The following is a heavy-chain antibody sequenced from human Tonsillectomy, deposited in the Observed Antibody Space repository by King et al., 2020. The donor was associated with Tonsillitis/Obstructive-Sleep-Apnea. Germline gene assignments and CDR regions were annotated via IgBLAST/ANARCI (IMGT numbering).Heavy chain of an antibody. D-gene: IGHD6-6*01. J-gene: IGHJ5*02. V-gene: IGHV5-51*01. CDR1: GYSFTSYW. CDR2: IYPGDSDP. Sequence: VQLVESGAEVKKPGESLKISCKGSGYSFTSYWIGWVRQMPGKGLEWVGIIYPGDSDPRYSPSFQGQGTISADKSISTAYLQWSSLKASDTAMYYCARSIEYSSSLPLCSWGQGTLVTVSS. CDR3: ARSIEYSSSLPLCS.